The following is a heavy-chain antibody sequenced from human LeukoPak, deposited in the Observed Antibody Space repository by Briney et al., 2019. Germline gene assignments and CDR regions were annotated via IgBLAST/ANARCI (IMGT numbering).Heavy chain of an antibody. V-gene: IGHV7-4-1*02. CDR1: GYTFTSYA. Sequence: ASVKVSCKASGYTFTSYAMNWVRQAPGQGLEWMGWINTNTGNPTYAQGFTGRFVFSLDTSVSTAYLQISSLKAEDTAVYYCARKGRSQGYSSSWYGGFWFDPWGQGTLVTVSS. J-gene: IGHJ5*02. CDR3: ARKGRSQGYSSSWYGGFWFDP. CDR2: INTNTGNP. D-gene: IGHD6-13*01.